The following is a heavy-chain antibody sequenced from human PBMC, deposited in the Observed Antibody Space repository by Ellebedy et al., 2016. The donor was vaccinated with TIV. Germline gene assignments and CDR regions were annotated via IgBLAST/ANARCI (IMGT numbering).Heavy chain of an antibody. Sequence: GGSLRLSCAVSGFSFSSYWMSWIRQAPGKGLEWVANIRQDGTKNFVDSVKGRFTISRDHAHNSLYLKMNSLSVEDTAVYYCARDGAYGDYAPGQYGMDVWGQGTTVIVS. J-gene: IGHJ6*02. CDR2: IRQDGTK. CDR3: ARDGAYGDYAPGQYGMDV. V-gene: IGHV3-7*03. CDR1: GFSFSSYW. D-gene: IGHD4-17*01.